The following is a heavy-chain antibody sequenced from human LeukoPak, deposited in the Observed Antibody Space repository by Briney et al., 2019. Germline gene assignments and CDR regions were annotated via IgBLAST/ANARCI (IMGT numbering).Heavy chain of an antibody. CDR2: IVVGSGNT. V-gene: IGHV1-58*02. D-gene: IGHD6-6*01. Sequence: SVKVSCKASGFTFTSSAMQWVRQARGQRLEWIGWIVVGSGNTNYAQKFQERVTITRDMSTSTAYMELSSLRSEDTAVYYCAADRSRDDAFDIWGQGTMVTVSS. CDR3: AADRSRDDAFDI. J-gene: IGHJ3*02. CDR1: GFTFTSSA.